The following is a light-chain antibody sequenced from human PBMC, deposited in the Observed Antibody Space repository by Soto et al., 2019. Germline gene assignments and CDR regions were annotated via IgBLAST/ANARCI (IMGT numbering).Light chain of an antibody. Sequence: QSVLTQPPSASGTPGQTVTISYSGSSSNIGSNAVNWYQQLPGTVPKLLLYSDNQRPAGVPDRVSGSKSGTSASLAISGLQSEDEADYYCATWDDSLTSVLFGEGTKLTVL. CDR3: ATWDDSLTSVL. V-gene: IGLV1-44*01. CDR1: SSNIGSNA. J-gene: IGLJ3*02. CDR2: SDN.